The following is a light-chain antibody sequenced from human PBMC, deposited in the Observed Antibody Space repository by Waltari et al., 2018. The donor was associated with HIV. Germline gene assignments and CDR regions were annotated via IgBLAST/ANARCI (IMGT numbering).Light chain of an antibody. CDR2: SNN. CDR3: TTWDDSLNVLV. CDR1: RSNIGSNT. Sequence: QSVLTQPPSASGTPGQTVTLSCSGSRSNIGSNTVHWYQHLPGTAPKLLIYSNNVRPSGVPDRFSGFKSGTSASLAISGLQSQDEADYYCTTWDDSLNVLVFGGGTEVTVL. J-gene: IGLJ3*02. V-gene: IGLV1-44*01.